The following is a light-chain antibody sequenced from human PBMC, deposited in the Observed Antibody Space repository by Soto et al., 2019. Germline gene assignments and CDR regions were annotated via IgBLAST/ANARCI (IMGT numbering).Light chain of an antibody. CDR3: SSYTGSSTLV. V-gene: IGLV2-14*01. Sequence: QSALTQPASVSGSPGQSITISCTGTSCDVGGYNYVSWYQQHPGKAPKLMIYEVSNRPSGVSYRFSGSKSGNTASLTISGLQAEDEADYYCSSYTGSSTLVFGTGTKLTVL. CDR2: EVS. CDR1: SCDVGGYNY. J-gene: IGLJ1*01.